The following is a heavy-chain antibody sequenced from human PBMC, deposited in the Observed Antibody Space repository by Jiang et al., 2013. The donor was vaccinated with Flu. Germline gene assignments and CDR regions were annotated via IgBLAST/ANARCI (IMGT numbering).Heavy chain of an antibody. V-gene: IGHV4-30-4*01. CDR3: ARSRTRIAARPNYFDY. CDR1: GGSISSGDYY. D-gene: IGHD6-6*01. J-gene: IGHJ4*02. CDR2: IYYSGST. Sequence: CTVSGGSISSGDYYWSWIRQPPGKGLEWIGYIYYSGSTYYNPSLKSRVTISVDTSKNQFSLKLSSVTAADTAVYYCARSRTRIAARPNYFDYWGQGTLVTVSS.